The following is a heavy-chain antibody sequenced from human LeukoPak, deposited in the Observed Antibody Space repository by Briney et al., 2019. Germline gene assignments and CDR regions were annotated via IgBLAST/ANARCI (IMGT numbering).Heavy chain of an antibody. J-gene: IGHJ6*02. D-gene: IGHD3-10*01. CDR3: VREVTMVRGVITFYHYNGMDV. V-gene: IGHV4-30-2*01. Sequence: SETLSLTCTVSGGSISSGGYYWSWIRQPPGKGLEWIGYIYHSGSTYYNPSLKSRVTISVDTSKNQFSLKLSPVTAADTAVYYCVREVTMVRGVITFYHYNGMDVWGQGTAVTVSS. CDR1: GGSISSGGYY. CDR2: IYHSGST.